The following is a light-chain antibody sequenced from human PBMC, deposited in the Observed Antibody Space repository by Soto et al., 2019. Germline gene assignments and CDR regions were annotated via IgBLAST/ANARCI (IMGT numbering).Light chain of an antibody. CDR2: GAS. CDR1: QSVTSSY. CDR3: QQYGSSPLT. V-gene: IGKV3-20*01. J-gene: IGKJ4*01. Sequence: EIVLTQSPGTLSLSPGERATLSCRASQSVTSSYLAWYQQKPGQAPRLLIYGASSRATGIPDRFSGSGSGRDFTLTISRLEPEDCEVYYCQQYGSSPLTFGGGTKVEIK.